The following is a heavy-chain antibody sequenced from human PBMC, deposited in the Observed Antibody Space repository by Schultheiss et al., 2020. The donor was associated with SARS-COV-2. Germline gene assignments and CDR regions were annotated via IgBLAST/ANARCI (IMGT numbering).Heavy chain of an antibody. Sequence: ASVKVSCQASGYTSSDNYIHCVRQAPGQGLEWMGWISAYIGNTNYAQKVQGRLTLTTDTSTSTAYMELGSLTSDDTAVYYCARHGSGSLPWGQGTLVTVSS. CDR2: ISAYIGNT. D-gene: IGHD3-10*01. CDR3: ARHGSGSLP. V-gene: IGHV1-18*04. J-gene: IGHJ4*02. CDR1: GYTSSDNY.